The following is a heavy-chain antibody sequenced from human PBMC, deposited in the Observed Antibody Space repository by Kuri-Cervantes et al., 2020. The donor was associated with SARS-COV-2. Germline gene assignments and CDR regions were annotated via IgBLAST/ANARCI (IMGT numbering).Heavy chain of an antibody. J-gene: IGHJ6*03. Sequence: GESLKISCAASGFTFRSSHMNWVRQAPGKGLEWISSISDWSLIIYYADSVKGRFNISRDNAKNSLFLQMNSLRVEDTAVYYCTRDRRRYSGDTSHFYMDVWGTGTTVTVSS. CDR2: ISDWSLII. CDR1: GFTFRSSH. D-gene: IGHD5-12*01. V-gene: IGHV3-48*01. CDR3: TRDRRRYSGDTSHFYMDV.